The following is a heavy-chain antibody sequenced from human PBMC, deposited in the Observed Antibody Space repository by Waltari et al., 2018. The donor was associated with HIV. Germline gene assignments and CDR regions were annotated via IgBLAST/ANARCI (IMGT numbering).Heavy chain of an antibody. D-gene: IGHD5-18*01. Sequence: QVQLQQLGAGLLKPSEPLSLTCAVYGGSFSGYYWSWIRQPPGKGLEWIGEINHSGSTNYNPSLKSRVTISVDTSKNQFSLKLSSVTAADTAVYYCARGRRYTYGPGPPFDLWGRGTLVTVSS. J-gene: IGHJ2*01. V-gene: IGHV4-34*01. CDR1: GGSFSGYY. CDR3: ARGRRYTYGPGPPFDL. CDR2: INHSGST.